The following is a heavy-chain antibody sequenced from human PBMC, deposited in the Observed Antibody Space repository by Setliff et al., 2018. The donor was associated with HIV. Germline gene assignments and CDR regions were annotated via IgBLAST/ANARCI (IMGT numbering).Heavy chain of an antibody. CDR2: IYSGGST. CDR3: ARKGGPMTTVWPD. J-gene: IGHJ4*02. Sequence: SETLSLTCTVSGGSISGYHWNWLRQTPGKGLEWMGYIYSGGSTNYNPSLKSRVTISEDTSKNQLSLKLRSVTAADTAVYYCARKGGPMTTVWPDWGQGTLVTVSS. D-gene: IGHD4-17*01. V-gene: IGHV4-4*09. CDR1: GGSISGYH.